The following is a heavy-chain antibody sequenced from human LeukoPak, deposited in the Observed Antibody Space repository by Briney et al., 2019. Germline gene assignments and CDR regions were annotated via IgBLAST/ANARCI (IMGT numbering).Heavy chain of an antibody. CDR1: GYTFTGYY. J-gene: IGHJ3*02. D-gene: IGHD3-22*01. V-gene: IGHV1-2*02. CDR3: ARDHSNYYDSSGPTVIAFDI. Sequence: AASVKVSCKASGYTFTGYYMHWVRQAPGQGLEWMGWINPTSGGTNYTQKFQGRVTMTRDTSISTAYMELSRLRSDDTAVYYCARDHSNYYDSSGPTVIAFDIWGQGTMVTVSS. CDR2: INPTSGGT.